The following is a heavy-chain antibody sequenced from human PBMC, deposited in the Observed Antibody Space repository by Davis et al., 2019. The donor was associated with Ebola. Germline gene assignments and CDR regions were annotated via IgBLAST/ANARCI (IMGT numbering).Heavy chain of an antibody. D-gene: IGHD2-8*01. V-gene: IGHV3-33*01. CDR3: ARDAGSNYFDY. CDR1: GFTFSSYG. Sequence: GESLKISCAASGFTFSSYGMHWVRQAPGKGLEWVAVIWYDGSNKYYADSVKGRFTISRDNSKNTLYLQMNSLRSEDTAVYYCARDAGSNYFDYWGQGTLVTVSS. CDR2: IWYDGSNK. J-gene: IGHJ4*02.